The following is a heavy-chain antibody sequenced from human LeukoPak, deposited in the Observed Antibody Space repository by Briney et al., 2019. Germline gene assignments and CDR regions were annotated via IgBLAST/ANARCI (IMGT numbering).Heavy chain of an antibody. D-gene: IGHD1-26*01. V-gene: IGHV4-39*01. J-gene: IGHJ4*02. CDR3: ARQLSGTYQWTFDY. CDR2: IHYTGIT. Sequence: SETLSPTCTVSGGSISTATHYWAWIRQPPGEGLEWIGTIHYTGITYYNPSLKSRVTISVDTSKNQFSLHLGSVTAADTAVYHCARQLSGTYQWTFDYWGQGTLVPVSS. CDR1: GGSISTATHY.